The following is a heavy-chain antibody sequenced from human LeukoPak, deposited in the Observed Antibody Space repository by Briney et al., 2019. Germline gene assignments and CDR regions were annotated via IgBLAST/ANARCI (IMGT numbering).Heavy chain of an antibody. V-gene: IGHV4-59*12. D-gene: IGHD4-17*01. CDR2: IYYSGST. J-gene: IGHJ4*02. Sequence: SETLSLTCTVSGGSISSYYWSWIRQPPGKGLEWIGSIYYSGSTYYNPSLKSRVTISVDTSKNQFSLKLSSVTAADTAVYYCARDSTTVTSTDYWGQGTLVTVSS. CDR3: ARDSTTVTSTDY. CDR1: GGSISSYY.